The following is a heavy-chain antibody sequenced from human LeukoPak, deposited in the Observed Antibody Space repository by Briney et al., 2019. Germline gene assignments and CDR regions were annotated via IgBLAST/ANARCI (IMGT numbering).Heavy chain of an antibody. CDR3: ARSSYSSGWSDY. CDR1: GYTFTGYY. J-gene: IGHJ4*02. V-gene: IGHV1-2*02. D-gene: IGHD6-19*01. CDR2: INPNSGGT. Sequence: ASVKVSCKAPGYTFTGYYMHWVRQAPGQGLEWMGWINPNSGGTNYAQRFQGSVTMTRDTSISTAYMELSRLRSDDTAVYYCARSSYSSGWSDYWGQGTLVTVSS.